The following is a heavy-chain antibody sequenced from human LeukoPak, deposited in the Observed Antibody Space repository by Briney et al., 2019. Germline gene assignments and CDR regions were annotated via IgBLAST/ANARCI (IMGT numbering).Heavy chain of an antibody. V-gene: IGHV5-51*01. CDR1: GYSFANYW. CDR3: ARTKSGVVVVPGAGHWFDP. D-gene: IGHD2-2*01. CDR2: IYPGDSDT. J-gene: IGHJ5*02. Sequence: GESLKISCKASGYSFANYWIGWMRQMPGKGLEWMGLIYPGDSDTKYSPSFQGQVTISADKSIGTAYLQWSSLKASDTAIYYCARTKSGVVVVPGAGHWFDPWGQGTLVTVSP.